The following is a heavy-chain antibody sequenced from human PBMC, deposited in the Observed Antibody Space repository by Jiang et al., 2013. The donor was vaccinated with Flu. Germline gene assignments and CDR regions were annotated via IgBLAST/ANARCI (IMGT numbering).Heavy chain of an antibody. D-gene: IGHD6-19*01. CDR1: GGSISSSSYY. CDR3: ARLDASSGWYVY. J-gene: IGHJ4*02. V-gene: IGHV4-39*01. CDR2: IYYSGST. Sequence: GSGLVKPSETLSLTCTVSGGSISSSSYYWGWIRQPPGKGLEWIGSIYYSGSTYYNPSLKSRVTISVDTSKNQFSLKLSSVTAADTAVYYCARLDASSGWYVYWGQGTLVTVSS.